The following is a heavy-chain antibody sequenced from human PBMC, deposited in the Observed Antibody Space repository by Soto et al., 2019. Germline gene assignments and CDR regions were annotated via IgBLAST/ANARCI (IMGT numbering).Heavy chain of an antibody. J-gene: IGHJ4*02. Sequence: SETLSLTCGVSGYSITSGFYWGWVRQSPGKGLEWICSISCSAKTFYNTSLASRLSIAVDTSMNQFSLRLTSVTAAETALYYCPRGAGARWGRFDSWGQGTLVTVSS. CDR3: PRGAGARWGRFDS. CDR2: ISCSAKT. V-gene: IGHV4-38-2*01. D-gene: IGHD2-15*01. CDR1: GYSITSGFY.